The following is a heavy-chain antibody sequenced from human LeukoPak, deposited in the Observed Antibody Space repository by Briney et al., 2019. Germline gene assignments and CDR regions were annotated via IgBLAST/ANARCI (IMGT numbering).Heavy chain of an antibody. D-gene: IGHD3-3*02. J-gene: IGHJ3*01. V-gene: IGHV3-23*01. Sequence: GGCLRLSRAAPGFTFNVSATYWVREALGGGVEWVSTIGTPDLMDNPNSAKGRFTISRDDSKNTLFLQMNSLRAEDSATYYCAKDRENGNGIWDAFDVWGQGTVVAVSS. CDR3: AKDRENGNGIWDAFDV. CDR1: GFTFNVSA. CDR2: IGTPDLM.